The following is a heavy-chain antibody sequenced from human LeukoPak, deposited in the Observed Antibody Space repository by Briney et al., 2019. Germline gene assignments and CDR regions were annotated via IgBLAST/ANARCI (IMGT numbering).Heavy chain of an antibody. CDR3: ARGRPVAATHY. D-gene: IGHD2-15*01. J-gene: IGHJ4*02. CDR1: GYTFTNYG. Sequence: GASVKVSCKASGYTFTNYGISWVRQAPGQGLEWMGWISIYNGNTDYAQKLRGRVTMTTDTSTSTAYMELRSLRSDDTAVYYCARGRPVAATHYWGQGTLVTVSS. CDR2: ISIYNGNT. V-gene: IGHV1-18*01.